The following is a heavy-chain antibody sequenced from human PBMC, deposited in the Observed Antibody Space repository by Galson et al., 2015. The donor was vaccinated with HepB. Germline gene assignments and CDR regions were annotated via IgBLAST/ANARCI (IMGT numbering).Heavy chain of an antibody. V-gene: IGHV3-23*01. CDR2: ISGSGGST. J-gene: IGHJ5*02. D-gene: IGHD3-22*01. CDR3: AKGSPGGYYYDSSGYYLA. Sequence: SLRLSCAASRFTFSSYAMSWVRQAPGKGLEWVSGISGSGGSTYYADSAKGRFTISGDNSKNTVYLQMNSLRADDTAVYYCAKGSPGGYYYDSSGYYLAWGQGTLVTVSS. CDR1: RFTFSSYA.